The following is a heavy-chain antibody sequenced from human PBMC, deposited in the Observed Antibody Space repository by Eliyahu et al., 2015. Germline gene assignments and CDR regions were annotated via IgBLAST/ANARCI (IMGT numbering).Heavy chain of an antibody. J-gene: IGHJ4*02. Sequence: QVQLQESGPGLVKPSQTLSLTCAVXGVSLTTNGYYWSWIRQHPGKGLESIGYXSYSGTTYYNPSLKSRITMSGDASKNQFSLRLSSVTAADTAVYYCASAVYYGATPYFDYWGQGALVTVSS. D-gene: IGHD4/OR15-4a*01. CDR3: ASAVYYGATPYFDY. V-gene: IGHV4-31*11. CDR1: GVSLTTNGYY. CDR2: XSYSGTT.